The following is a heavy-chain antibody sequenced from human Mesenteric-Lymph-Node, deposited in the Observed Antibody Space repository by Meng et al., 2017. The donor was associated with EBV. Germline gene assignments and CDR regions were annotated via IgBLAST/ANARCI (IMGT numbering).Heavy chain of an antibody. CDR1: GYTFTSYA. Sequence: QVHLVESGGEVKKPGASVKVSCKASGYTFTSYAMHWVRQAPGQRLEWMGWINVGKGDTKYSQKFQGRVTITRDTSASTAYMELSSLRSEDTAVYYCARDSSGDSRFFDPWGQGTLVTVSS. J-gene: IGHJ5*02. CDR3: ARDSSGDSRFFDP. D-gene: IGHD6-19*01. CDR2: INVGKGDT. V-gene: IGHV1-3*01.